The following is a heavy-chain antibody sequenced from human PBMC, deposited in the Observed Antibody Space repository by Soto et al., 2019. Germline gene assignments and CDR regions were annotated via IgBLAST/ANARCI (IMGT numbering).Heavy chain of an antibody. J-gene: IGHJ4*02. CDR1: GFTFSGYG. V-gene: IGHV3-23*01. D-gene: IGHD3-16*01. CDR3: AKDRRAGGNSAFYFDF. Sequence: GGSLRLSCVASGFTFSGYGMHWVRQAPGKGLEWASLISATGGGTYYADSVKGRFTISRDNSHNTLYLQVHSLTAEDTAVYYCAKDRRAGGNSAFYFDFWGQGAQVTVSS. CDR2: ISATGGGT.